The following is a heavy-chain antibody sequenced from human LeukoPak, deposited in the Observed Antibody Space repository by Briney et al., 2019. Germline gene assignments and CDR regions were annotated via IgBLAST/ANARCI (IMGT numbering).Heavy chain of an antibody. D-gene: IGHD3-22*01. J-gene: IGHJ4*02. CDR3: AKTGIVVVIAYFDY. CDR2: LVYDARSD. CDR1: GFPFSSYG. V-gene: IGHV3-33*06. Sequence: PGTSLRLSCAASGFPFSSYGMHWVRQAPGKGLEWVARLVYDARSDYANSVKGRFSISRDNSKNTLYLQMNSLRAEDTAVYYCAKTGIVVVIAYFDYWGQGTLVTVSS.